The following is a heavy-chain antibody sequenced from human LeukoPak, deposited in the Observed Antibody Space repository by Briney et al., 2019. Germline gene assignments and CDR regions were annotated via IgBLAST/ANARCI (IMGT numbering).Heavy chain of an antibody. CDR3: ARGFREPLHDYDFWSGYSEVLYYFDY. Sequence: PGGSLRLSCAASGFTFSSYSMNWVRQAPGKGLEWVSSISSSSSYIYYADSVKGRFTISRDNAKNSLYLQMNSLRAEDTAVYYCARGFREPLHDYDFWSGYSEVLYYFDYWGQGTLVTVSS. J-gene: IGHJ4*02. D-gene: IGHD3-3*01. CDR2: ISSSSSYI. V-gene: IGHV3-21*01. CDR1: GFTFSSYS.